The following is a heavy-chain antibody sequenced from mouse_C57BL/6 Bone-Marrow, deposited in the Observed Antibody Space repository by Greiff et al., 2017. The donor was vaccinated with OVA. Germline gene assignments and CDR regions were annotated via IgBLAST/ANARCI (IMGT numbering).Heavy chain of an antibody. V-gene: IGHV5-12*01. CDR1: GFTFSDYY. Sequence: EVQRVESGGGLVQPGGSLKLSCAASGFTFSDYYMYWVRQTPEKRLEWVAYISNGGGSTYYPDTVQGRFTISRDNATNTLYLQMSRLKSEDTAMYYCAREWIYYYGSSYGYFDVWGTGTTVTVSS. CDR3: AREWIYYYGSSYGYFDV. CDR2: ISNGGGST. J-gene: IGHJ1*03. D-gene: IGHD1-1*01.